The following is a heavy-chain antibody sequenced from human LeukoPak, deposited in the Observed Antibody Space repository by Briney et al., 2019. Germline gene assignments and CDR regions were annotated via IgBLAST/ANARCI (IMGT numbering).Heavy chain of an antibody. V-gene: IGHV4-61*02. D-gene: IGHD3-3*01. CDR1: GGSISSGSYY. Sequence: ASETLSLTCTVSGGSISSGSYYWSWIRQPAGKGLEWIGRIYTSGSTNYNPSLKSRVTMSVDTSKNQFSLKLSSVTAADTAVYYCAREAYDFWSGYYYYYMDVWGKGTTVTVSS. CDR2: IYTSGST. J-gene: IGHJ6*03. CDR3: AREAYDFWSGYYYYYMDV.